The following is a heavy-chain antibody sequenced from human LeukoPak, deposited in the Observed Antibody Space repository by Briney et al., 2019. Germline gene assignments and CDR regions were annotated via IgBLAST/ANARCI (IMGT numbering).Heavy chain of an antibody. CDR1: GFTFSSYS. CDR3: ARDQSYSSSWPYYYYGMDV. CDR2: IRSSSSTI. Sequence: GGTLRLSCAASGFTFSSYSMNWVRQAPGKGLEWVSYIRSSSSTIYYAHSVKGRFTISRDNAKNSLYLQMNSLRAEDTAVYYCARDQSYSSSWPYYYYGMDVWGQGTTVTVSS. V-gene: IGHV3-48*01. J-gene: IGHJ6*02. D-gene: IGHD6-13*01.